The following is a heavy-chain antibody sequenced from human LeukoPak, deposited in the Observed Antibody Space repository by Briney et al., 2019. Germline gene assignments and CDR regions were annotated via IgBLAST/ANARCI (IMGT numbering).Heavy chain of an antibody. J-gene: IGHJ3*02. CDR3: ARDPTTVTKGLDI. D-gene: IGHD4-17*01. CDR1: GDSMNSHY. Sequence: PSETLSLTCTVSGDSMNSHYWSWIRQPPGKGLEWIGYISYIGSTNYNPSLKSRVTISVGTSKNQFSLKLGSVTAADTAVYYCARDPTTVTKGLDIWGKGTMVTVSS. CDR2: ISYIGST. V-gene: IGHV4-59*11.